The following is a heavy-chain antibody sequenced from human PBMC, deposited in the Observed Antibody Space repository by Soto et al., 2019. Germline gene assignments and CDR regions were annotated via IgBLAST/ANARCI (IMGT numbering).Heavy chain of an antibody. CDR2: ISYDGNNK. CDR1: GFTFRNYG. D-gene: IGHD4-17*01. V-gene: IGHV3-30*03. CDR3: ARDPHDYGDYIYYCQH. Sequence: QVQLVESGGGVVQPGRTLRLSCAASGFTFRNYGMHWVRQAPGKGLEWVAVISYDGNNKYYADSVKRRFTISRDNSKNTLYLQMTSLRPEDTAMYYCARDPHDYGDYIYYCQHWGQGTQVTVSS. J-gene: IGHJ1*01.